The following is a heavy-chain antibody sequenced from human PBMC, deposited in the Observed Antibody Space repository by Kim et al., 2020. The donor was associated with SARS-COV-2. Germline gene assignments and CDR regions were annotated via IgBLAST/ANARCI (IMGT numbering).Heavy chain of an antibody. Sequence: ASVKVSCKTSGYTFTSYGISWVRQAPGQGLEWMGWISAYNGNTNYAQKFQGRVTMTTDTSTDTAYMELRSLRSDDTAVYFCARVKTYYYDSFPRDAFDIW. CDR2: ISAYNGNT. CDR3: ARVKTYYYDSFPRDAFDI. CDR1: GYTFTSYG. D-gene: IGHD3-22*01. V-gene: IGHV1-18*01. J-gene: IGHJ3*02.